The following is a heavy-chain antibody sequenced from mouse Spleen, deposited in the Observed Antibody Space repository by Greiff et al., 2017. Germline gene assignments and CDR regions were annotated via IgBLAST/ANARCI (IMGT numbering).Heavy chain of an antibody. Sequence: EVQLQQSGAELVRPGASVKLSCTASGFNIKDDYMHWVKQRPEQGLEWIGWIDPENGDTEYASKFQGKATITADTSSNTAYLQLSSLTSEDTAVYYCTTLSTMITSYAMDYWGQGTSVTVSS. CDR2: IDPENGDT. CDR3: TTLSTMITSYAMDY. V-gene: IGHV14-4*01. CDR1: GFNIKDDY. D-gene: IGHD2-4*01. J-gene: IGHJ4*01.